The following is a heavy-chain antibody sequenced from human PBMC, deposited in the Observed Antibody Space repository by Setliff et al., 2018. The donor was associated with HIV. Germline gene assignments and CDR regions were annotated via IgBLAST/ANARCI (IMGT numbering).Heavy chain of an antibody. CDR1: GYILTTYA. V-gene: IGHV7-4-1*02. CDR2: FNTETGNP. J-gene: IGHJ4*02. D-gene: IGHD6-13*01. Sequence: ASVKVSCKAPGYILTTYAISWVRQAPGQGLEWMGWFNTETGNPMYAQGFRGRFVFSLDTSVSTAFLQINRLKAEDTAKYYCARVGSGWSTFDYWGQGALVTVS. CDR3: ARVGSGWSTFDY.